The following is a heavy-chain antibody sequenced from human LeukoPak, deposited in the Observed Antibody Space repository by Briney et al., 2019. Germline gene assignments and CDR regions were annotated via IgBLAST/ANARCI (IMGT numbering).Heavy chain of an antibody. D-gene: IGHD3-9*01. J-gene: IGHJ4*02. CDR1: GYTFTSYD. CDR3: ARGRLRYFDWLPTWDY. V-gene: IGHV1-8*01. Sequence: ASVKVSCKAPGYTFTSYDINWVRQATGQGLEWMGWMNPSSGNTGYAQKFQGRVTMTRNTSISTAYMELSSLRSEDTAVYYCARGRLRYFDWLPTWDYWGQGTLVTVSS. CDR2: MNPSSGNT.